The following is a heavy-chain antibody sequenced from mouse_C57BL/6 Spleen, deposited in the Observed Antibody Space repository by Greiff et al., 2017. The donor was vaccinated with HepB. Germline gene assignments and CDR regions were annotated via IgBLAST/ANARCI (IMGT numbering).Heavy chain of an antibody. D-gene: IGHD2-12*01. CDR3: AKERYNYDRYFDV. CDR1: GYSITSGYY. Sequence: EVQLQESGPGLVKPSQSLSLTCSVTGYSITSGYYWNWIRQFPGNKLEWMGYISYDGSNNYNPSLKNRISITRDTSKNQFFLKLNSVTTEDTATYYCAKERYNYDRYFDVWGTGTTVTVSS. CDR2: ISYDGSN. J-gene: IGHJ1*03. V-gene: IGHV3-6*01.